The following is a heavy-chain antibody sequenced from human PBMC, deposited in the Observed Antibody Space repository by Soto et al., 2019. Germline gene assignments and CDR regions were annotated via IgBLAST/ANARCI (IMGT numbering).Heavy chain of an antibody. CDR1: GFTFSSYS. CDR2: ISSSSSYI. J-gene: IGHJ3*02. Sequence: LSLTCAASGFTFSSYSMNWVRQAPGKGLEWVSSISSSSSYIYYADSVKGRFTISRDNAKNSLYLQMNSLRAEDTAVYYCAREAYYYDSSGYYRAFDIWGQGTMVTVSS. V-gene: IGHV3-21*01. D-gene: IGHD3-22*01. CDR3: AREAYYYDSSGYYRAFDI.